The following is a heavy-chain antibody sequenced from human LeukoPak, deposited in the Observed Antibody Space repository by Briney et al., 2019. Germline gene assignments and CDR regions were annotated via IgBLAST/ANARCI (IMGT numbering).Heavy chain of an antibody. CDR2: INPNSGGT. CDR3: ARGRQLAPHDAFDI. Sequence: ASVKVSCKASGYTFTGYYMHWVRQAPGQGLGWMGWINPNSGGTNYAQKLQGRVTMTTDTSTSTAYMELRSLRSDDTAVYYCARGRQLAPHDAFDIWGQGTMVTVSS. D-gene: IGHD6-13*01. V-gene: IGHV1-2*02. J-gene: IGHJ3*02. CDR1: GYTFTGYY.